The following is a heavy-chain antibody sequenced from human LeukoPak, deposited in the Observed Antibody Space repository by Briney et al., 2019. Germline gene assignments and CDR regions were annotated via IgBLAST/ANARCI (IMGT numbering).Heavy chain of an antibody. V-gene: IGHV3-48*02. CDR3: AKEIFSGLLYIDY. Sequence: PGGSLGLSCAASGFTFSSYSMNWVRQAPGKGLEWVSYISSTSTIYYVDSVKGRFTISRDNAKNSLYLQMNSLRDEDTAVYYCAKEIFSGLLYIDYWGQGTLVTVSS. J-gene: IGHJ4*02. D-gene: IGHD5-12*01. CDR1: GFTFSSYS. CDR2: ISSTSTI.